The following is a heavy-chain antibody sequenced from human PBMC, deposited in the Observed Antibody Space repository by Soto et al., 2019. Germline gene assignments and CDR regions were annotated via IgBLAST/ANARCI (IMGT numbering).Heavy chain of an antibody. V-gene: IGHV4-31*03. CDR2: IFYSGST. Sequence: PSETLSLTCTVSGGSISSGGYFWSWIRQHPGKGLEWMGFIFYSGSTFYNPSLKSRVTISLDTSKNQFSLKLTSVTAADTAVYYCARGDCTGGSYYYFDYWRQGTLVTVSS. J-gene: IGHJ4*02. CDR1: GGSISSGGYF. D-gene: IGHD2-8*02. CDR3: ARGDCTGGSYYYFDY.